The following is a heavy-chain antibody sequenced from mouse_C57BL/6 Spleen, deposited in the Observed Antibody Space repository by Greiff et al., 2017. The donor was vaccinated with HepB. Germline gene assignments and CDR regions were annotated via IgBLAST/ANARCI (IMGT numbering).Heavy chain of an antibody. D-gene: IGHD3-2*02. J-gene: IGHJ3*01. CDR1: GFTFSSYA. Sequence: EVKLMESGGGLVKPGGSLKLSCAASGFTFSSYAMSWVRQTPEKRLEWVATISDGGSYTYYPDNVKGRFTISRDNAKNNLYLQMSHLTSEDTAMYYCAREDSSGSWFAYWGQGTMVTVSA. CDR3: AREDSSGSWFAY. V-gene: IGHV5-4*03. CDR2: ISDGGSYT.